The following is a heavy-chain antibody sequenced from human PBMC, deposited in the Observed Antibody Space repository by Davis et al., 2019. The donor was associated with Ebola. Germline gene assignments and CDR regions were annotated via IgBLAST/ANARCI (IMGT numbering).Heavy chain of an antibody. V-gene: IGHV4-59*08. D-gene: IGHD1-26*01. J-gene: IGHJ4*02. CDR2: IYYSGST. CDR3: ARWARRSGSYYGLDY. Sequence: PSETLSLTCTVSGGSISSYYWSWIRQPPGKGLEWIGYIYYSGSTNYNPSLKSRVTISVDTSKNQFSLKLSSVTAADTAVYYCARWARRSGSYYGLDYWGQGTLVTVSS. CDR1: GGSISSYY.